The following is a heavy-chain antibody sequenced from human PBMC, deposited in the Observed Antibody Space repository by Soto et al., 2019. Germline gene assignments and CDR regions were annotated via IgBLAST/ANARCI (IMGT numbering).Heavy chain of an antibody. V-gene: IGHV1-69*12. CDR1: GGTFSTYA. CDR2: SIPMFGTA. D-gene: IGHD5-18*01. Sequence: QVQLVQSGAEVKKPGSSVKVSCKAPGGTFSTYAISWVRQAPGQGLEWMGGSIPMFGTANYAQRFQDRVTITADESTNTVYMELSSLRSEDTAVYFCASGIQLWLRRINNGYSGWGQGTLVTVSS. CDR3: ASGIQLWLRRINNGYSG. J-gene: IGHJ4*02.